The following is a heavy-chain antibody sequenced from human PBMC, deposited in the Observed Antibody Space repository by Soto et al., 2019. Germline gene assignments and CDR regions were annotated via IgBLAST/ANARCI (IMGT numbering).Heavy chain of an antibody. Sequence: SETLSLTCTVSGGSISSYYWSWIRQPPGKGLEWIGYIYYSGSTNYNPSLKSRVTISVDTSKNQFSLKLSSVTAADTAVYYCARVPKSNYYDSSGYYLNDYWGQGTLVTVSS. CDR3: ARVPKSNYYDSSGYYLNDY. V-gene: IGHV4-59*01. CDR1: GGSISSYY. J-gene: IGHJ4*02. D-gene: IGHD3-22*01. CDR2: IYYSGST.